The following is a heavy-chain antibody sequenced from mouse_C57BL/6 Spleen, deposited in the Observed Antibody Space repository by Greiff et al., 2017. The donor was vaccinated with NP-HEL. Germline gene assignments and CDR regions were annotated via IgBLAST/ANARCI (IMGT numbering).Heavy chain of an antibody. V-gene: IGHV1-15*01. CDR2: IDPETGGT. J-gene: IGHJ4*01. D-gene: IGHD2-5*01. CDR1: GYTFTDYE. Sequence: QVQLQQPGAELVKPGASVTLSCKASGYTFTDYEMHWVKQTPVHGLEWIGAIDPETGGTDYNQKFKGKAILTADKSASTAYMELRSLTSEDSAVYYCTRKGSYYSNFYAMDYWGQGTSVTVSS. CDR3: TRKGSYYSNFYAMDY.